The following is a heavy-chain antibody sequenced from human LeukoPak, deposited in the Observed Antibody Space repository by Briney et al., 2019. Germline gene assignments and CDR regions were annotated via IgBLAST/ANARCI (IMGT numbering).Heavy chain of an antibody. Sequence: SETLSLTCTVSGYSISSGYYWGWIRQPPGKGLEWIGSIYHSGSTYYNPSLKSRVTISVDTSKNQFSLKLSSVTAADTAVYYCARQDYGGNMDVWGKGTTVTISS. D-gene: IGHD4-23*01. V-gene: IGHV4-38-2*02. J-gene: IGHJ6*03. CDR2: IYHSGST. CDR1: GYSISSGYY. CDR3: ARQDYGGNMDV.